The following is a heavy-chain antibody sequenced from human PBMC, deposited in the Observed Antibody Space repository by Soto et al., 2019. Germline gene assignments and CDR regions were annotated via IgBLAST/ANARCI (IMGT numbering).Heavy chain of an antibody. D-gene: IGHD4-17*01. CDR3: ARVKYGDYGVFDY. Sequence: ASMKVSCKASGYTFTSYYMHWVRKDPGQGLEWKGINNPSGGSTSYAQKFQGRVTMTRDTSTSTVYMELSSLRSEDTAVYYCARVKYGDYGVFDYWGQGTLVSVSS. CDR1: GYTFTSYY. V-gene: IGHV1-46*01. CDR2: NNPSGGST. J-gene: IGHJ4*02.